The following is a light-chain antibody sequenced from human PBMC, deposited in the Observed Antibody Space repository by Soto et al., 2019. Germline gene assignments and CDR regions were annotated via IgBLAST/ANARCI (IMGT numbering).Light chain of an antibody. CDR1: SGHSSYI. Sequence: QLVLTQSSSASASLGSSVKLTCTLSSGHSSYIIAWHQQQPGKAPRYLMKLEGSGSYNKGSGVPDHFSGSSSGADRYLTISNLQFEDEADYYCEAWDSNTNWVFGGGTKLTVL. V-gene: IGLV4-60*02. CDR3: EAWDSNTNWV. CDR2: LEGSGSY. J-gene: IGLJ3*02.